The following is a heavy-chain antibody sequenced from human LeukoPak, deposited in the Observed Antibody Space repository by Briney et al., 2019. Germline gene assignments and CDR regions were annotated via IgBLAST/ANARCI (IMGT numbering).Heavy chain of an antibody. Sequence: SETLSLTCTVSGYSISSGYYWAWIRQPPGKGLEWIGSIFHTGSTYHNPSLKSRVTISVDTSKNQFSLKLNSVTAADTAVYYCARDESGYLHYFDYWGQGTLVTVSS. V-gene: IGHV4-38-2*02. D-gene: IGHD3-3*01. CDR2: IFHTGST. CDR3: ARDESGYLHYFDY. J-gene: IGHJ4*02. CDR1: GYSISSGYY.